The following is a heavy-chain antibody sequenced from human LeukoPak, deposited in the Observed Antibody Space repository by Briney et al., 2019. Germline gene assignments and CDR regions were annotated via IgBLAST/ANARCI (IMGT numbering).Heavy chain of an antibody. D-gene: IGHD6-13*01. CDR2: IWYDGSNK. CDR1: RFTFSSYG. Sequence: GGSLRLSCAASRFTFSSYGMHWVRQAPGKGLEWVAVIWYDGSNKYYADSVKGRFTISRDNSKNTLYLQMNSLRAEDTAVYYCARESIAAAGTQGVFDYWGQGTLVTVSS. CDR3: ARESIAAAGTQGVFDY. V-gene: IGHV3-33*08. J-gene: IGHJ4*02.